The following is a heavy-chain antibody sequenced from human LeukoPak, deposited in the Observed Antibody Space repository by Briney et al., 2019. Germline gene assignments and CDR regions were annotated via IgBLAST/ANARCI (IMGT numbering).Heavy chain of an antibody. CDR3: AGAKRYQLLRAYYGMDV. Sequence: GASVKVSCKASGGTFSSYAISWVRQAPGQGLEWMGGIIPIFGTANYAQKFQGRVTITADGSTSTAYMELNSLRSEDTAVYYCAGAKRYQLLRAYYGMDVWGKGTTVTVSS. D-gene: IGHD2-2*01. J-gene: IGHJ6*04. CDR2: IIPIFGTA. CDR1: GGTFSSYA. V-gene: IGHV1-69*13.